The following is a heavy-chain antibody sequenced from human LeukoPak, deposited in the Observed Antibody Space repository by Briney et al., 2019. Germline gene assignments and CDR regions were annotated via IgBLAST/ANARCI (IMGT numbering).Heavy chain of an antibody. V-gene: IGHV3-33*01. D-gene: IGHD1-26*01. CDR1: GFTFSSYG. J-gene: IGHJ4*02. Sequence: GGSLRLSCAASGFTFSSYGMHWVRQAPGKGLEWVAVIWYDGSNKYYADSVKGRFTISRDSSKNTLYLQMNSLRAEDTAVYYCARASSGSYEYYFDYWGQGTLVTVSS. CDR3: ARASSGSYEYYFDY. CDR2: IWYDGSNK.